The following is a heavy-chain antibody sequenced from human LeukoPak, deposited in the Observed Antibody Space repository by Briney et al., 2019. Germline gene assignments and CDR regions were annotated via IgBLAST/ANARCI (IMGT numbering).Heavy chain of an antibody. CDR1: GGSISSSSYY. V-gene: IGHV4-39*07. CDR2: IYYSGST. CDR3: ARGATAGYSYGTKNWFDP. J-gene: IGHJ5*02. Sequence: SETLSLTCTVSGGSISSSSYYWGWIRQPPGKGLEWIGSIYYSGSTYYNPSLKSRVTISVDTSKNQFSLKLSSVTAADTAVYYCARGATAGYSYGTKNWFDPWGQGTLVTVSS. D-gene: IGHD5-18*01.